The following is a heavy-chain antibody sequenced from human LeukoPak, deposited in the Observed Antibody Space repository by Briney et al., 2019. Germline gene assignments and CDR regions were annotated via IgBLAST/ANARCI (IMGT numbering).Heavy chain of an antibody. V-gene: IGHV4-34*01. J-gene: IGHJ4*02. CDR2: IHHSGGT. Sequence: SETLSLTCSVSGGSISPYYWTWIRQPPGKRLEWIGEIHHSGGTNSNPSLKNRLTMSIDMSKNQFSLKLKSVTAADTAVYYCARATASGSGRAYDHWAQGNLVPVSS. CDR3: ARATASGSGRAYDH. D-gene: IGHD3-10*01. CDR1: GGSISPYY.